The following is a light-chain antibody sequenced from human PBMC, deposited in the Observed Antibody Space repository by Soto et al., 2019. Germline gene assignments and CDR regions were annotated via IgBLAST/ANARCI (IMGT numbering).Light chain of an antibody. CDR2: EVS. V-gene: IGLV2-14*01. J-gene: IGLJ3*02. Sequence: QSVLTQPASVSGSPGQSITISCTGTSSDVGGYNYVSWYQQHPGKAPKLMIYEVSNRPSGVSDRFSGSRSANTASLTISGLQADDEGDYYCSSYTSDSTWVFGGGTKLTVL. CDR1: SSDVGGYNY. CDR3: SSYTSDSTWV.